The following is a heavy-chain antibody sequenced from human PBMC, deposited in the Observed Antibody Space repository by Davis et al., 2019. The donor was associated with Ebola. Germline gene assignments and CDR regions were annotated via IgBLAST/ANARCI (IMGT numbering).Heavy chain of an antibody. CDR3: ARGGSSNFDY. J-gene: IGHJ4*02. Sequence: AASVKVSCKVSGYTLTDLSMHWVRQAPGQGLEWMGIINPSGGSTSYAQKFQGRVTMTRNTSISTAYMELSSLRSEDTAVYYCARGGSSNFDYWGQGTLVTVSS. CDR1: GYTLTDLS. V-gene: IGHV1-46*01. D-gene: IGHD3-10*01. CDR2: INPSGGST.